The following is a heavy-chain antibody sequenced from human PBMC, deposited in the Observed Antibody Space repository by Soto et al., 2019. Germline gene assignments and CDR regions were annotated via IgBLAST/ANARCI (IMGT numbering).Heavy chain of an antibody. V-gene: IGHV4-30-4*01. CDR1: GGSISSGDYY. CDR2: IYYSGST. CDR3: RREIYCSGGSCLTAGDDY. D-gene: IGHD2-15*01. Sequence: PSETLSLTCTVSGGSISSGDYYWSWIRQPPGKGLEWIGYIYYSGSTYYNPSLKSRVTISVDTSKNQFSLKLSSVTAADTAVYYCRREIYCSGGSCLTAGDDYWGQGTLVTVS. J-gene: IGHJ4*02.